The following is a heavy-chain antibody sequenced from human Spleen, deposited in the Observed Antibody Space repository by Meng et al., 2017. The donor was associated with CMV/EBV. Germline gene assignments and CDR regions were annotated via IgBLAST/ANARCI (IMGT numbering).Heavy chain of an antibody. V-gene: IGHV6-1*01. CDR2: TYYRAKWYN. CDR1: GDSFSSDSAT. CDR3: ARSPGYFDY. Sequence: CAISGDSFSSDSATWNWIRQSPSRGLEWLGRTYYRAKWYNEYAVSVRSRITINPDTSKNQFSLQLNSVTPEDTALYYCARSPGYFDYWGQGTLVTVSS. J-gene: IGHJ4*02.